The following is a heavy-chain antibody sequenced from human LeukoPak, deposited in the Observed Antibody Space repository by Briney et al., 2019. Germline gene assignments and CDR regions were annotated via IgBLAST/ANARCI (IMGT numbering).Heavy chain of an antibody. J-gene: IGHJ3*02. CDR1: GYTFTDYS. CDR3: ARGSRHDYGGAFDI. CDR2: INPNSGGT. V-gene: IGHV1-2*02. Sequence: ASVKVSCKASGYTFTDYSMHWVRQAPGQGLEWMGWINPNSGGTNYAQKLQGRVTMTTDTSTSTAYMELRSLRSDDTAVYYCARGSRHDYGGAFDIWGQGTMVTVSS. D-gene: IGHD4-17*01.